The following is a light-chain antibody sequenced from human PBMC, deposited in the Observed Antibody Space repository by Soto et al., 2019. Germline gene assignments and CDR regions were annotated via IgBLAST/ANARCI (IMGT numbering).Light chain of an antibody. CDR1: QSVSSN. V-gene: IGKV3-15*01. CDR2: GAS. CDR3: QQNNTWPRT. Sequence: EIVMTQSPATLSVSPGERATLSCRASQSVSSNLAWYQQKPGQAPRLLIYGASTRATGIPARFSGSGSGTESTLTISSLQSEDFAFYSCQQNNTWPRTFGQGTKVET. J-gene: IGKJ1*01.